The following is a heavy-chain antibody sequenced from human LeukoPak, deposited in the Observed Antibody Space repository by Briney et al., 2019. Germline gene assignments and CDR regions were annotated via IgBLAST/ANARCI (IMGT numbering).Heavy chain of an antibody. CDR1: GGSISSSTYY. CDR2: FFYSGST. Sequence: SETLSLTCSVSGGSISSSTYYWGWLRQPPGRGLEWIGSFFYSGSTYYNPSLKSRVTISVDTSKNQFSLKLNSVTAADTAAYYCARQLGTVTTTSFDYWGQGTLVTVSS. CDR3: ARQLGTVTTTSFDY. V-gene: IGHV4-39*01. D-gene: IGHD4-17*01. J-gene: IGHJ4*02.